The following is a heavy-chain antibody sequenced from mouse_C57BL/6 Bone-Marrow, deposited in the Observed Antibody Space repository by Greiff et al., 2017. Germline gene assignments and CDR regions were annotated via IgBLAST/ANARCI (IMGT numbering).Heavy chain of an antibody. Sequence: VKVVESGPGLVAPSQSLSITCTVSGFSLTSYAIRWVRQPPGKGLEWLGVIWTGGGTNYNSALKSRLSISKDNSKSQVFLKMNSLQADDTARYYCARGPTVVATDFDYWGQGTTLTVSS. J-gene: IGHJ2*01. CDR1: GFSLTSYA. CDR2: IWTGGGT. D-gene: IGHD1-1*01. CDR3: ARGPTVVATDFDY. V-gene: IGHV2-9-1*01.